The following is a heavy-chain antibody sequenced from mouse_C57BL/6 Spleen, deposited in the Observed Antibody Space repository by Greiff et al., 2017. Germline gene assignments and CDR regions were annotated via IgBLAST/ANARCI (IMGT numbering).Heavy chain of an antibody. V-gene: IGHV2-5*01. CDR1: GFSLTSYG. CDR3: AKNPITTVVADYAMDY. J-gene: IGHJ4*01. D-gene: IGHD1-1*01. CDR2: IWRGGST. Sequence: VQLQQSGPGLVQPSQSLSITCTVSGFSLTSYGVHWVRQSPGKGLEWLGVIWRGGSTDYNAAFMSRLSITKDNSKSQVFCKMNSLQADDTAIYYCAKNPITTVVADYAMDYWGQGTSVTVSS.